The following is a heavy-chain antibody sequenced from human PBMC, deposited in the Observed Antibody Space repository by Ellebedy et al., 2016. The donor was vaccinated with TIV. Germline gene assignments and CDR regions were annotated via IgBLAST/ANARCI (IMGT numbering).Heavy chain of an antibody. CDR3: ARRASYGDYAVQVNPWFDP. V-gene: IGHV3-74*01. D-gene: IGHD4-17*01. Sequence: GGSLRLSCAASGFTFSAYWMHWVRQAPGKGLEWVSGINTYGGSTTYADSVKGRFTISRDNAKNTLYLQMNSLRAEDTAVYYCARRASYGDYAVQVNPWFDPWGQGTLVTVSS. J-gene: IGHJ5*02. CDR2: INTYGGST. CDR1: GFTFSAYW.